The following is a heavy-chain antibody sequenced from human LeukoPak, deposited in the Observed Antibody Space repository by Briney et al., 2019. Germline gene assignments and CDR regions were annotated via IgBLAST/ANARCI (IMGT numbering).Heavy chain of an antibody. Sequence: GGSLRLSCAASGFTFSSYWMSWVRQAPGKGLEWVANIKKDGSEKYYVDSVKGRFTISRDNSKNTLYLQMNSLRAEDTAVYYCARAPGYGAAYYFDYWGQGTLVTVSS. D-gene: IGHD1-1*01. V-gene: IGHV3-7*01. CDR3: ARAPGYGAAYYFDY. CDR1: GFTFSSYW. CDR2: IKKDGSEK. J-gene: IGHJ4*02.